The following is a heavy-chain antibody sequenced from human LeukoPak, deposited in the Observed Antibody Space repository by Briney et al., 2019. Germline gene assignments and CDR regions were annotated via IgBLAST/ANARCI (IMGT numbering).Heavy chain of an antibody. CDR2: FDPEDGGT. J-gene: IGHJ6*02. CDR1: GGTFSSYA. Sequence: ASVKVSCKASGGTFSSYAISWVRQAPGKGLEWMGGFDPEDGGTIYAQKFQGRVTITADESTSTAYMELSSLRSEDTAVYYCARVLLSKGLTYYYYGMDVWGQGTTVTVSS. V-gene: IGHV1-69*13. D-gene: IGHD3-9*01. CDR3: ARVLLSKGLTYYYYGMDV.